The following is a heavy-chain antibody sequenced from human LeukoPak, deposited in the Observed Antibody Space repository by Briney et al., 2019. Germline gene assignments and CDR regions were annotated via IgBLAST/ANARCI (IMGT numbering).Heavy chain of an antibody. Sequence: ASVMVSCKAPGYIFTDYYMYWVRQAPGQWLEWMGRINPNSGGSNYAQEIQGRVTMTRDTSISTAYMELNRLRSDDTAVYYCARDTLGGPGDYWGQGTLVTVSS. V-gene: IGHV1-2*06. D-gene: IGHD3-16*01. CDR1: GYIFTDYY. J-gene: IGHJ4*02. CDR3: ARDTLGGPGDY. CDR2: INPNSGGS.